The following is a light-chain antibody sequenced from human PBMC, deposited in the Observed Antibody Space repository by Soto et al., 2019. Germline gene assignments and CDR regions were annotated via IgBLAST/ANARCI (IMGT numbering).Light chain of an antibody. CDR3: QQLKSYPAT. V-gene: IGKV1-9*01. Sequence: DIQLTQSPSFLSASVGDRVTITCRASQGINNYLAWYQQKPGKAPKLLVFAASTLQSGVPSRFTGSGSGTEFTLTISSLQPEDCATYYWQQLKSYPATFGGGTKVEIK. CDR1: QGINNY. CDR2: AAS. J-gene: IGKJ4*01.